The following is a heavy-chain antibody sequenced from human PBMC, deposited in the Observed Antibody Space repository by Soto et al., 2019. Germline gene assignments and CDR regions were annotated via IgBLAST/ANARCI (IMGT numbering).Heavy chain of an antibody. CDR1: GFIFSDYE. D-gene: IGHD2-8*02. CDR2: ISDGGTTI. J-gene: IGHJ3*01. Sequence: PGGSLTLSCAASGFIFSDYEVDWVRQAPGRGPEWISYISDGGTTIYYAASVKGRFTISRDDAKKSLYLHMNNLRVDDTAIYFCVKEHCTGGTCFDAFDLWGQGTVVTVSS. CDR3: VKEHCTGGTCFDAFDL. V-gene: IGHV3-48*03.